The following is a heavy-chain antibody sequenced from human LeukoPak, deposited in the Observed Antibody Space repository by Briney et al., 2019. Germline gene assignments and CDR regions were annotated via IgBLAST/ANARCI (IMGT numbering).Heavy chain of an antibody. V-gene: IGHV3-48*03. D-gene: IGHD3-22*01. CDR3: AKAAGYDSRDDAFDI. CDR2: IGDSGSII. J-gene: IGHJ3*02. CDR1: GFIFSSYE. Sequence: PGGSLRLSCAASGFIFSSYEMNWVRQAPGKGLEWVSYIGDSGSIIYYADSVKGRFTISRDNSKNTLYLQMNRLRAEDTALYYCAKAAGYDSRDDAFDIWGQGTMVTVSS.